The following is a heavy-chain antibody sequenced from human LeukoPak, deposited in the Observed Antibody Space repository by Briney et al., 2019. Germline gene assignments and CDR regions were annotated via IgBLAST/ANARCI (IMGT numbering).Heavy chain of an antibody. CDR3: AKAAVAGAFDY. CDR2: ISWNSGSI. CDR1: GFTFDDYA. J-gene: IGHJ4*02. V-gene: IGHV3-9*03. D-gene: IGHD6-19*01. Sequence: GGSLRLSCAAFGFTFDDYAMHWVRQAPGKGLEWVSGISWNSGSIGYADSVKGRFTISRDNAKNSLYLQMNSLRAEDMALYYCAKAAVAGAFDYWGQGTLVTVSS.